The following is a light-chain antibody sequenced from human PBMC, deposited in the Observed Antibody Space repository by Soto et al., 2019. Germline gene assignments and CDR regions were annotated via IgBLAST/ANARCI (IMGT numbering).Light chain of an antibody. Sequence: QSVLTQPPSVSGSPAQSITISCTGTSSDIGSYDRVSWYQQHPGTAPKLIIYEVTKRPSGVSTRFSGSKSGKTASLTIAGLQAVDEAHYYCCSFADFTYVFGTGTKLTVL. CDR1: SSDIGSYDR. CDR3: CSFADFTYV. V-gene: IGLV2-23*02. J-gene: IGLJ1*01. CDR2: EVT.